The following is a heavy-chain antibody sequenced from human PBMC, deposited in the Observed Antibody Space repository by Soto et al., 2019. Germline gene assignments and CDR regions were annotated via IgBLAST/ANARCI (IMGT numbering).Heavy chain of an antibody. CDR3: ARHQRDDASRKIDC. J-gene: IGHJ4*02. CDR1: GYSFTSNW. V-gene: IGHV5-51*01. D-gene: IGHD3-16*01. CDR2: INPADSDI. Sequence: PGESLKISCQGSGYSFTSNWIGWVRQMPGKGLEWMGIINPADSDIKYSPSFQGQVTISADKSIGTAYLQWSSLKASDTATYYCARHQRDDASRKIDCWGQGTLVTV.